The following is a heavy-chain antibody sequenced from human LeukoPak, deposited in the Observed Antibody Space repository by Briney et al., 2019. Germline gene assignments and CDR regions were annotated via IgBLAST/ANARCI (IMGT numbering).Heavy chain of an antibody. CDR1: GGSISSSSYN. CDR2: IYYSGST. CDR3: ARNHTHEGYGYYFDY. Sequence: SETLSLTCTVSGGSISSSSYNWGWIRQPPGKGLEWIGSIYYSGSTHYNPSLKSRVTISVDTSKEQFSLKLSSVTAADTAVYYCARNHTHEGYGYYFDYWGQGTLITVSS. J-gene: IGHJ4*02. D-gene: IGHD5-18*01. V-gene: IGHV4-39*01.